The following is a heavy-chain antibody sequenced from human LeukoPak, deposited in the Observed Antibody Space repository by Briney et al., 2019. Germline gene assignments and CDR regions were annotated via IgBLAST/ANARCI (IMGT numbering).Heavy chain of an antibody. CDR1: GFTLRSYG. Sequence: GGSLRLSCAASGFTLRSYGMHWVRQAPGKGLEWVAVISHDGSNKYYADSVEGRFTISRDNSKNTLYLQMNSLRAEDTAVYYCAKGLWDYYGSGIMYYTMDVWGQGTTVTVSS. CDR3: AKGLWDYYGSGIMYYTMDV. J-gene: IGHJ6*02. D-gene: IGHD3-10*01. CDR2: ISHDGSNK. V-gene: IGHV3-30*18.